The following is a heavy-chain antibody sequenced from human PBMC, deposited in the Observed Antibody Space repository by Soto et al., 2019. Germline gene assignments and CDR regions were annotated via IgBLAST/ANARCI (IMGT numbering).Heavy chain of an antibody. CDR2: IIPIFGTA. V-gene: IGHV1-69*06. CDR3: ARVVPTYSISFRLAEYYDRMDV. CDR1: GGTFSSYA. Sequence: SVKVSCKASGGTFSSYAISWVRQAPGQGLEWMGGIIPIFGTANYAQKFQGRVTITADKSTSTAYMELSSLRSEDTAVYYCARVVPTYSISFRLAEYYDRMDVCSQGTTVTVS. J-gene: IGHJ6*02. D-gene: IGHD6-13*01.